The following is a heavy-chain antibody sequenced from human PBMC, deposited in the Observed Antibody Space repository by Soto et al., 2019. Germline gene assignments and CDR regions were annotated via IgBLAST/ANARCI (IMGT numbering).Heavy chain of an antibody. CDR1: GFSLSTSQVC. D-gene: IGHD6-25*01. CDR3: AHLNTSGYYFDY. J-gene: IGHJ4*02. V-gene: IGHV2-5*01. CDR2: VYWNDDK. Sequence: QITLKEPGPTLVKPTQTLTLTCTFSGFSLSTSQVCVGWIRQPPGKALEWLAHVYWNDDKYYSLSLKSSLTISKDTYKSQVLLTMTNMDPVDTATYYLAHLNTSGYYFDYWGQGALVTVSS.